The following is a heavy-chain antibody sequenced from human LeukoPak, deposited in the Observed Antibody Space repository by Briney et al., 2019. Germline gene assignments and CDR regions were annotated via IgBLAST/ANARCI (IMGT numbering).Heavy chain of an antibody. CDR2: ISHRGRT. CDR1: GGSVSGNY. CDR3: ARVPLRFLEPYDY. D-gene: IGHD3-3*01. V-gene: IGHV4-34*01. J-gene: IGHJ4*02. Sequence: SETLSLTCAVYGGSVSGNYWSWIRQPPEKGLEWIGEISHRGRTHYTPSLQSRVTMSVDTSKNQFALNLNSVTAADTAVYYCARVPLRFLEPYDYWGQGILVTVSS.